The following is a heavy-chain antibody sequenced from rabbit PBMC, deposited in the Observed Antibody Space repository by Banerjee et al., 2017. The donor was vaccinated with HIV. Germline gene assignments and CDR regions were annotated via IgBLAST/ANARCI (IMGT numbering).Heavy chain of an antibody. V-gene: IGHV1S7*01. J-gene: IGHJ4*01. CDR3: ARGASGWGPSYYFNL. D-gene: IGHD4-1*01. CDR2: IYAGKGST. Sequence: QLKETGGGLVQPGGSLTLSCKASGFDFSSYYMSWVRQAPGKGLEWIGIIYAGKGSTDYASWVNGRFTISSDNAQNTVDLQMNSLTAADTATYFCARGASGWGPSYYFNLWGPGTLVTVS. CDR1: GFDFSSYY.